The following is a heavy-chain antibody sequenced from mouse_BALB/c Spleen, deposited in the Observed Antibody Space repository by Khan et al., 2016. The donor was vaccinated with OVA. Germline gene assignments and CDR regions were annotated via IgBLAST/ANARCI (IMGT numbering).Heavy chain of an antibody. CDR1: GFSLSTSGMG. CDR3: ARTLYAYDPWFAY. CDR2: IYWDDEK. V-gene: IGHV8-12*01. J-gene: IGHJ3*01. D-gene: IGHD2-2*01. Sequence: QVTLKECGPGILQSSQTLSLTCSFSGFSLSTSGMGVSWIRQPSGKGLEWLAHIYWDDEKRYNPSLKSRLTISKDTSRKQVFLRITSVDTADTATYYCARTLYAYDPWFAYWGQGTLVTVSS.